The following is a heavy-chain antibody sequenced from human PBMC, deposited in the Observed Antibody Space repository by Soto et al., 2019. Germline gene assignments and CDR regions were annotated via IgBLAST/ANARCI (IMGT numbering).Heavy chain of an antibody. Sequence: EVQLVESGGGLVQPGGSLRLSCAASGSTFSGYWMHWVRQSPGKGLVWVSRLNSDGSITSYADSVKGRFTISRDNAKNTLYLQMNSLRAEDTAVYFCARGGAYNGGWFSWGPGTLVTVSS. J-gene: IGHJ4*02. V-gene: IGHV3-74*01. D-gene: IGHD6-19*01. CDR2: LNSDGSIT. CDR1: GSTFSGYW. CDR3: ARGGAYNGGWFS.